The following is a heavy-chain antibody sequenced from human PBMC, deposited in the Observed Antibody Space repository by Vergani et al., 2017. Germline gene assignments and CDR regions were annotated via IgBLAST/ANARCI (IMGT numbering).Heavy chain of an antibody. J-gene: IGHJ4*02. V-gene: IGHV4-31*03. CDR3: ARENVVIARIFDF. Sequence: QVQLQESGPGLVKPSQTLSLTCTVSGDSLSSSDHYWSWIRQLSDKGLEWVGHIFRSGTTYYNPSLKSRLIMSVDTSKNQFSLKLTSVTAADTAMYYCARENVVIARIFDFWGQGTLVTVSS. D-gene: IGHD2-21*01. CDR2: IFRSGTT. CDR1: GDSLSSSDHY.